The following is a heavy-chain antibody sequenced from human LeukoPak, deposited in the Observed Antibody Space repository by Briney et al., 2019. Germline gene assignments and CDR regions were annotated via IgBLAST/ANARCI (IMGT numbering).Heavy chain of an antibody. V-gene: IGHV3-48*03. CDR2: ISSSGSTI. CDR1: GFTFSSYE. Sequence: PGGSLRLSCAASGFTFSSYEMNWVRQAPGKGLEWVSYISSSGSTIYYVDSVKGRFTISRDNSKNTLSLQMNSLRVEDTAVYYCAKTRRYSGDGPDCWGQGTLVTVSS. CDR3: AKTRRYSGDGPDC. D-gene: IGHD5-12*01. J-gene: IGHJ4*02.